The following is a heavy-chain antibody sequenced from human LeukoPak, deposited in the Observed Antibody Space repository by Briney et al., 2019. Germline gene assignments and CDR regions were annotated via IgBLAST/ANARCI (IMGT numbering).Heavy chain of an antibody. V-gene: IGHV3-30*04. Sequence: PGGSLRLSRTASGFTFSDYAVHWVRQAPGKGLEWLAVIAYDGREENYADSVKGRFTISRDNSKNTVYLQMNSLRDEDTAVFYCVRGSGVRFLEDYWGHGTLVTVSS. CDR2: IAYDGREE. CDR1: GFTFSDYA. J-gene: IGHJ4*01. CDR3: VRGSGVRFLEDY. D-gene: IGHD3-3*01.